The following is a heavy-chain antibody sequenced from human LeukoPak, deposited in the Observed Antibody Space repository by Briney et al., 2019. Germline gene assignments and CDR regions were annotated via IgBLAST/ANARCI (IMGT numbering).Heavy chain of an antibody. J-gene: IGHJ6*02. CDR2: IWYDGSNK. V-gene: IGHV3-33*01. D-gene: IGHD1-7*01. CDR1: GFTFSSYG. Sequence: GGSVRLSCAASGFTFSSYGMHWVRQAPGKGLEGVAVIWYDGSNKYYADSVKGRFTISRDNSKNTLYLQMNSLRAEDTAVYYCARDGTMAPYGMDVWGQGTTVTVSS. CDR3: ARDGTMAPYGMDV.